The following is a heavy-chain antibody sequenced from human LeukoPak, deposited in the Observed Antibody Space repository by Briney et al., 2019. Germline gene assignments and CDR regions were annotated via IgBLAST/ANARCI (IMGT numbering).Heavy chain of an antibody. D-gene: IGHD6-19*01. V-gene: IGHV4-4*07. CDR3: AREVHSSGWYRGGYFDY. Sequence: SETLSLTCTVSGGSISSYYWSWIRQPAGKGLEWIGRIYTSGSTNYNPSLKSRVTMSVDTSKNQFSLKLSSVTAADTAVYYCAREVHSSGWYRGGYFDYWGQGTLVTVSS. CDR2: IYTSGST. CDR1: GGSISSYY. J-gene: IGHJ4*02.